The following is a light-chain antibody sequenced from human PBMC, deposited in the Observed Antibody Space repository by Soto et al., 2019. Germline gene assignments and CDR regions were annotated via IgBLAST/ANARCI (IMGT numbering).Light chain of an antibody. CDR2: STN. CDR1: SGSVSTRYY. J-gene: IGLJ3*02. V-gene: IGLV8-61*01. Sequence: QTVVTQEPSISVSPGRTVTLTCGLSSGSVSTRYYPSWYQQTPGQAPRTLIYSTNTRSAGVPDRFSGSILGNKAALTITGVQADDESDYYCVLYMGSGIWVFGGGTKLTVL. CDR3: VLYMGSGIWV.